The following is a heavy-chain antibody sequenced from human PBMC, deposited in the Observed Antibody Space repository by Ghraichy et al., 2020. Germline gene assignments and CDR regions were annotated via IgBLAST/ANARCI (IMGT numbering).Heavy chain of an antibody. J-gene: IGHJ6*02. D-gene: IGHD3-22*01. V-gene: IGHV3-11*01. CDR3: ARDPGYYDSSGYYSYGMDV. CDR2: ITSSGSYM. CDR1: GFTFSDYY. Sequence: GGSLRLSCAASGFTFSDYYMTWIRQAPGKGLEWVSYITSSGSYMNYADSVKGRFTISRDNAKNSLFLQMNSLGAEDTAVYYCARDPGYYDSSGYYSYGMDVWGQGTTVTVSS.